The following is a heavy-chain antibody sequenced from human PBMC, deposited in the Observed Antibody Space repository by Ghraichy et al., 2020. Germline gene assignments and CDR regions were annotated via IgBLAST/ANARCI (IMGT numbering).Heavy chain of an antibody. CDR3: ASYSSRYREDWFDP. CDR2: IYYSGST. J-gene: IGHJ5*02. Sequence: SETLSLTCTVSGGSISSYYWSWIRQPPGKGLEWIGYIYYSGSTNYNPSLKSRVTISVDTSKNQFSLKLSSVTAADTAVYYCASYSSRYREDWFDPWGQGTLVTVSS. D-gene: IGHD6-13*01. CDR1: GGSISSYY. V-gene: IGHV4-59*01.